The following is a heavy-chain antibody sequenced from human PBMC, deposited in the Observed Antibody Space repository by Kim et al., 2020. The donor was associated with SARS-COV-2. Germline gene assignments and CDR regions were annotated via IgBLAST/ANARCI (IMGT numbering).Heavy chain of an antibody. V-gene: IGHV3-9*01. Sequence: GGSLRLSCAASGFTFGDYAMHWVRQAPGKGLEWVSDISWNSGSIGYADSVKGRFTISRDNAKNSLYLQMNSLRAEDTALYYCAKDKVAARNTNYYYYGMDVWGQGTTVTVSS. CDR2: ISWNSGSI. J-gene: IGHJ6*02. CDR3: AKDKVAARNTNYYYYGMDV. CDR1: GFTFGDYA. D-gene: IGHD6-6*01.